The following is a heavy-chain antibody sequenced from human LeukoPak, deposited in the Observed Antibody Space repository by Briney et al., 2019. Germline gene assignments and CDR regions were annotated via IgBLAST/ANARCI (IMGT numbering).Heavy chain of an antibody. D-gene: IGHD1-26*01. V-gene: IGHV3-48*04. Sequence: GGSLRLSCAASGFTFSSYWMSWVRQAPGKGLEWVSYISSSGSIIYYADSVKGRFTISRDNAKNSLYLQMNSLRAEDTAVYYCARDRFSGSYPLDYWGQGTLVTVSS. CDR1: GFTFSSYW. CDR2: ISSSGSII. J-gene: IGHJ4*02. CDR3: ARDRFSGSYPLDY.